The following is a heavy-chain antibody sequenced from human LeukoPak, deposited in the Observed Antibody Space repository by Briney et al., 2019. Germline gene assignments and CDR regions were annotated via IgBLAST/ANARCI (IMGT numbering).Heavy chain of an antibody. V-gene: IGHV4-34*01. J-gene: IGHJ3*02. CDR2: INHSGST. D-gene: IGHD2-21*02. Sequence: PSETLSLTCAVYGGSFSGYYWSWIRQPPGKGLEWIGEINHSGSTNYNPSPKSRVTISVDTSKNQFSLKLSSVTAADTAVYYCALRYCGGDCYVDAFDIWGQGTMVTVSS. CDR3: ALRYCGGDCYVDAFDI. CDR1: GGSFSGYY.